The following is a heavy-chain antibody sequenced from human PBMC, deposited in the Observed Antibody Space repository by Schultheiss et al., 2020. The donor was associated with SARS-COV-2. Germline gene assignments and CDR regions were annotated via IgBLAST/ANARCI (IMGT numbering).Heavy chain of an antibody. Sequence: SGPTLVKPTQTLTLTCTFSGFSLSTSGMCVSWIRQPPGKALEWLALIDWDDDKYYSTSLKTRLTISKDTSKNQVVLTMTNMDPVDTATYYCARMRDSSSWYHRNYYYYGMDVWGQGTTVTVSS. J-gene: IGHJ6*02. V-gene: IGHV2-70*01. CDR3: ARMRDSSSWYHRNYYYYGMDV. CDR1: GFSLSTSGMC. CDR2: IDWDDDK. D-gene: IGHD6-13*01.